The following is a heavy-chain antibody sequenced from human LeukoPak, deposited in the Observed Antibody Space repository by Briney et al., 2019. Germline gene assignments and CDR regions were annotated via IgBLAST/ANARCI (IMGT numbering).Heavy chain of an antibody. V-gene: IGHV4-59*01. CDR2: IYYSGST. CDR1: GGPISSNY. D-gene: IGHD1-26*01. Sequence: SETLSLTCTVSGGPISSNYWNWVRQPPGKGLEWIGYIYYSGSTNYSPSLKSRVTISVDTSKNQFSLKLSSVTAADTAVYYCARGDSGTFLFDYWGQGTLVTVSS. CDR3: ARGDSGTFLFDY. J-gene: IGHJ4*02.